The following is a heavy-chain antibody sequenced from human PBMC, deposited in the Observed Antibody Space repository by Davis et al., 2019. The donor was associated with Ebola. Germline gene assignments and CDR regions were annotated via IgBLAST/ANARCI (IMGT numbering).Heavy chain of an antibody. V-gene: IGHV3-21*01. J-gene: IGHJ6*03. CDR3: ARASDCSSTSCYWSRYYYYYMDV. CDR2: ISSSSSYI. D-gene: IGHD2-2*01. CDR1: GFTFSSYS. Sequence: GESLKISCAASGFTFSSYSMNWVRQAPGKGLEWVSSISSSSSYIYYADSVKGRFTISRDNAKNSLYLQMNSLRAEDTAVYYCARASDCSSTSCYWSRYYYYYMDVWGKGTTVTVSS.